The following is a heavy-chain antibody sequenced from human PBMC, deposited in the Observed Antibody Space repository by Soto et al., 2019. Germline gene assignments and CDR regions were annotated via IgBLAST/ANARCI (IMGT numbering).Heavy chain of an antibody. CDR3: ARGPVDCSGGNCYSNY. D-gene: IGHD2-15*01. CDR2: IIPIFGTA. Sequence: SVKVSCKASGGTFSSYAISWVRQAPGQGLEWMGGIIPIFGTANYAQKFQGRVTITADESTSTAYMELSSLRSEDTAVYYCARGPVDCSGGNCYSNYWDQGTLVIVSS. V-gene: IGHV1-69*13. CDR1: GGTFSSYA. J-gene: IGHJ4*02.